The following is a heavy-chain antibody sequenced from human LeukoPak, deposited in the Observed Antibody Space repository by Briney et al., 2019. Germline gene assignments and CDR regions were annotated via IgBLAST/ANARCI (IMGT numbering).Heavy chain of an antibody. Sequence: PGGSLRLSCAASGFTFSSYGMSWVRQAPGKGLEWVSAISGSGGSTCYADSVKGRFTISRDNPKNTLYLQMNSLRAEDTAVYYCAKETLYFLSSGLSFDYWGQGTLVTVSS. CDR3: AKETLYFLSSGLSFDY. D-gene: IGHD6-19*01. CDR2: ISGSGGST. J-gene: IGHJ4*02. CDR1: GFTFSSYG. V-gene: IGHV3-23*01.